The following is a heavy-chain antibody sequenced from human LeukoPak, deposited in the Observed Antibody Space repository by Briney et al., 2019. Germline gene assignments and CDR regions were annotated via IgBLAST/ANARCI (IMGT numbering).Heavy chain of an antibody. CDR3: ARRSGIAVAGAFDY. Sequence: PGGSLRLSCAASGFTFSNYAMRWVRQAPGKGLEWVSGISGSGDSTYYADSVKGRFTISRDNSKNTLYLQMNSLRAEDMAVYYCARRSGIAVAGAFDYWGQGPRVTVSS. CDR1: GFTFSNYA. D-gene: IGHD6-19*01. V-gene: IGHV3-23*01. CDR2: ISGSGDST. J-gene: IGHJ4*02.